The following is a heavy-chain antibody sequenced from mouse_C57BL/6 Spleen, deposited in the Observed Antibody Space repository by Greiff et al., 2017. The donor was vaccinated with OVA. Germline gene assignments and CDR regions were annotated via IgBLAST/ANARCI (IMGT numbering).Heavy chain of an antibody. CDR2: IRNKANGYTT. Sequence: EVKLMESGGGLVQPGGSLSLSCAASGFTFTDYYMSWVRQPPGKALEWLGFIRNKANGYTTEYSASVKGRFTISRDNSQSILYLQMNALRAEDSATYYCATHYYGSSWAYWGQGTLVTVSA. CDR3: ATHYYGSSWAY. CDR1: GFTFTDYY. J-gene: IGHJ3*01. D-gene: IGHD1-1*01. V-gene: IGHV7-3*01.